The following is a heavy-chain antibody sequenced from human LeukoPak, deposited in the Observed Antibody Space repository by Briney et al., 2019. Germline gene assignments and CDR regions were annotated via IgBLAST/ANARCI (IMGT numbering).Heavy chain of an antibody. D-gene: IGHD2-15*01. Sequence: SETLSLTCTVSGGSISYSSYYWGWISQPPGKGLEWIGSIYYTGSSYYNPSLMSRVTISVDTSKNQFSLKLRSVTAADTAVYYCARDCSGGSCFSGPFEYWGQGTLVTVPS. J-gene: IGHJ4*02. V-gene: IGHV4-39*02. CDR3: ARDCSGGSCFSGPFEY. CDR2: IYYTGSS. CDR1: GGSISYSSYY.